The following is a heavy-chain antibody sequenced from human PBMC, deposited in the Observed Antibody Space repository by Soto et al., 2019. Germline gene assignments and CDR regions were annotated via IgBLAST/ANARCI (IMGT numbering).Heavy chain of an antibody. CDR1: GFTFSSYG. CDR3: ARDYDSSGYPRYYFDY. J-gene: IGHJ4*02. V-gene: IGHV3-33*01. D-gene: IGHD3-22*01. Sequence: QVQLVESGGGVVQAGRSLRLSCAASGFTFSSYGMHWVRQAPGEGLEWVAVIWYDGSNKYYADSVKGRFTISRDNSKNTLYLQMNSLRAEDTAVYYCARDYDSSGYPRYYFDYWGQGTLVTVSS. CDR2: IWYDGSNK.